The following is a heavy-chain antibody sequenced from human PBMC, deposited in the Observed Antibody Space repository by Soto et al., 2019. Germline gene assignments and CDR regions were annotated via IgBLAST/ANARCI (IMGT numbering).Heavy chain of an antibody. CDR2: IKQDGSEK. J-gene: IGHJ6*03. CDR3: ARAGYCSSTSCLWGYYYMDV. D-gene: IGHD2-2*01. Sequence: GGSLRLSCAASGFTFSSYWMSWVRQAPGKGLEWVANIKQDGSEKYYVVSVKGRFTISRDNAKNSLFLQMNSLRAEDTAVYYCARAGYCSSTSCLWGYYYMDVWGKGTTVTVSS. CDR1: GFTFSSYW. V-gene: IGHV3-7*01.